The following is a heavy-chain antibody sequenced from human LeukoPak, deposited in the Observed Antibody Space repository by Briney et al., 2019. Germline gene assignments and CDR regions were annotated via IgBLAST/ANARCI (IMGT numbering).Heavy chain of an antibody. D-gene: IGHD3-22*01. CDR2: INHSGST. Sequence: PSETLSLTCAVYGESFSGYYWSWIRQPPGKGLEWIGEINHSGSTNYNPSLKSRVTISVDTSKNQFSLKLSSVTAADTAVYYCARGRGSYYDSSGYCFDYWGQGTLVTVSS. CDR1: GESFSGYY. CDR3: ARGRGSYYDSSGYCFDY. V-gene: IGHV4-34*01. J-gene: IGHJ4*02.